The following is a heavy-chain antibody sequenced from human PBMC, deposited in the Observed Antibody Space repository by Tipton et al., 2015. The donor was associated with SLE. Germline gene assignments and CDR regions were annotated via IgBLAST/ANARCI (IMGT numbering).Heavy chain of an antibody. J-gene: IGHJ4*02. V-gene: IGHV4-34*01. CDR1: GGSFSGYY. D-gene: IGHD5-24*01. CDR2: INHSGST. Sequence: TLSLTCAVYGGSFSGYYWSWIRQPPGKGLEWIGEINHSGSTNYNPSLKSRVTISVDTSKNQFSLKLSSVTAADTAVYYCARYMRYNFDYWGQGTLVTVSS. CDR3: ARYMRYNFDY.